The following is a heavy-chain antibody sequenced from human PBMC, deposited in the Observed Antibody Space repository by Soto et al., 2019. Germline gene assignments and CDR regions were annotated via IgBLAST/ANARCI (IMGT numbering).Heavy chain of an antibody. CDR3: ARVGLLWFGELSSYYYYMDV. CDR2: MNPNSGNT. Sequence: ASVKVSCKASGYTFTSYDINWVRQATGQGLEWMGWMNPNSGNTGYAQKFQGRVTMTRNTSISTAYMELSSLRSEDTAVYYCARVGLLWFGELSSYYYYMDVWGKGTTVTVSS. D-gene: IGHD3-10*01. V-gene: IGHV1-8*01. CDR1: GYTFTSYD. J-gene: IGHJ6*03.